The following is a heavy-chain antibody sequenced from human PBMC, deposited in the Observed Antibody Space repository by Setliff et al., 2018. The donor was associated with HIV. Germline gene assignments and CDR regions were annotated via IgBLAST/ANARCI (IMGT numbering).Heavy chain of an antibody. J-gene: IGHJ4*02. D-gene: IGHD6-6*01. CDR2: INHRGDT. V-gene: IGHV4-34*01. Sequence: SETLSLTCAVYGGSFSGYYWTWIRQPPGKGLEWIGDINHRGDTKYNPSLKSRVIISVDTSKNQFSLKLTSVTAADTAVYYCAREDSSYHYFDYWGQGMLVTVSS. CDR1: GGSFSGYY. CDR3: AREDSSYHYFDY.